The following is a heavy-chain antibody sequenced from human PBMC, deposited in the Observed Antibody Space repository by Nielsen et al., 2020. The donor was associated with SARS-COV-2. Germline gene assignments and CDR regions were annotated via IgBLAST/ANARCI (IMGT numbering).Heavy chain of an antibody. D-gene: IGHD6-13*01. V-gene: IGHV3-23*03. CDR1: GFTFSNYA. CDR3: AKDRWAATGKAADWYFDH. Sequence: GGSLRLSCAASGFTFSNYAMHWVRQAQGTGLEWASVIYSDGSGTYYEDSVKGRFTISRANSQNTLYLQINSLRADDTAVSYCAKDRWAATGKAADWYFDHWGRGTLVSVSS. J-gene: IGHJ2*01. CDR2: IYSDGSGT.